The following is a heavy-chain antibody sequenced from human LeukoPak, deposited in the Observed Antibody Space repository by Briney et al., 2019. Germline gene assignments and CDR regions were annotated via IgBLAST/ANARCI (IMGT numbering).Heavy chain of an antibody. CDR2: IIPIFGTA. J-gene: IGHJ4*02. CDR3: ASDPARGSYYRFDC. CDR1: GGTFSSYA. Sequence: SVKVSCKASGGTFSSYAISWVRQAPGQGLEWMGGIIPIFGTANYAQKFQGRVTITADESTSTAYMELSSLRSEDTAVYYCASDPARGSYYRFDCWGQGTLVTVSS. D-gene: IGHD1-26*01. V-gene: IGHV1-69*01.